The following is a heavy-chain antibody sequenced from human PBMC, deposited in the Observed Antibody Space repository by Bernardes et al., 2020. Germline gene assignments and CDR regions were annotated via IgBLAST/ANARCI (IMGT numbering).Heavy chain of an antibody. CDR2: ISAYNGST. V-gene: IGHV1-18*04. CDR3: ASGTGFAILTRLDS. CDR1: GYSSTTYG. J-gene: IGHJ4*02. Sequence: AAVKDSCKASGYSSTTYGIGWVRQAPGQGLEWMGWISAYNGSTSYEEKFQDRVSMNMDSFTSTAYMELTSLRSGDTALYYCASGTGFAILTRLDSWGQGTLVTVSS.